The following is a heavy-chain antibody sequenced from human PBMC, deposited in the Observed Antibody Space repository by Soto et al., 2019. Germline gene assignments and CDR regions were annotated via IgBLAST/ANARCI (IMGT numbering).Heavy chain of an antibody. CDR2: INPNSGGT. Sequence: GASVKVSCKASGYTFTGYYMHWLRQAPGQGLEWMGWINPNSGGTNYAQKFQGRVTMTRDTSISTAYMELSRLRSDDTAVYYCARALDSVRKGFDPWGQGTLVTVSS. CDR3: ARALDSVRKGFDP. V-gene: IGHV1-2*02. D-gene: IGHD1-1*01. J-gene: IGHJ5*02. CDR1: GYTFTGYY.